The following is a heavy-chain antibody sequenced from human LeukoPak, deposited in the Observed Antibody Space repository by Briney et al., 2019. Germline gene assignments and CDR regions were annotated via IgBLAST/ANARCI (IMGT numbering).Heavy chain of an antibody. V-gene: IGHV3-23*01. CDR3: AKGGSRIWGSYRHYFDY. CDR1: GFTFSSYA. CDR2: ISGSGGST. J-gene: IGHJ4*02. D-gene: IGHD3-16*02. Sequence: PGGSLRLSCAASGFTFSSYAMSWVRQAPGKGLEWISAISGSGGSTYYADSVKGRFTISRDNSKNTLYLQMNSLRAEDTAVYYCAKGGSRIWGSYRHYFDYWGQGTLVTVSS.